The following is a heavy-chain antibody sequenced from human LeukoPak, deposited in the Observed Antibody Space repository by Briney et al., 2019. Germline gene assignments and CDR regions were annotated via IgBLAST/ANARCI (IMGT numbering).Heavy chain of an antibody. CDR2: IIPIFGTA. D-gene: IGHD2-2*01. CDR1: RGTFISYA. CDR3: ASDAEGYCSSTSCDHDAFDI. V-gene: IGHV1-69*13. Sequence: SVKVSCKASRGTFISYAISWVRQAPGQGLEWMGGIIPIFGTANYAQKFQGRVTITADESTSTAYMELSSLTSEDTAVYYYASDAEGYCSSTSCDHDAFDICGQGTMVTVSS. J-gene: IGHJ3*02.